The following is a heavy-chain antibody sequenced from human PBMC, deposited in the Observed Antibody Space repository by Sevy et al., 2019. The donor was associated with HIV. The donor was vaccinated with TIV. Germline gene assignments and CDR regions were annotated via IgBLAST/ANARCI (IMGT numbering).Heavy chain of an antibody. CDR3: AEIKRGYYDWLWNAFDI. CDR2: IYNSGNI. J-gene: IGHJ3*02. V-gene: IGHV4-59*01. Sequence: SETLSLTCTVSGGSISSYYWSWIRQPPGKGLEWIGYIYNSGNINYNPSLKSRVTISINTSKNQFSLKLSSVTAADTAVYYCAEIKRGYYDWLWNAFDIWVQGTMVTVSS. D-gene: IGHD3-9*01. CDR1: GGSISSYY.